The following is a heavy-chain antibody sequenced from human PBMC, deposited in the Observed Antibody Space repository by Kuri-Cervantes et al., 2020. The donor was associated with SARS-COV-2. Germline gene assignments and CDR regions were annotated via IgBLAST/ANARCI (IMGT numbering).Heavy chain of an antibody. CDR1: GGSISSSSYY. J-gene: IGHJ4*02. CDR2: IYYSGST. CDR3: ARGNSPTALIDY. D-gene: IGHD1-14*01. V-gene: IGHV4-39*01. Sequence: SETLSLTCTVSGGSISSSSYYWGWIRQPPGKGLEWIGSIYYSGSTYYNPSLKSRVTISVDTSKNQFSLKLSSVTAADTAVYYCARGNSPTALIDYWGQGTLVTVSS.